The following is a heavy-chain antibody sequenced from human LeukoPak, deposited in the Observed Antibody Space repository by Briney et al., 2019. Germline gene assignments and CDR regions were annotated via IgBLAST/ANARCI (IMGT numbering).Heavy chain of an antibody. Sequence: ASVKVSCKASGYTFTSYYMHWVRQAPGQGLEWMGIINPSGGSTSYAQKFQGRVTMTRDTSTSTVYMELSSLRSEDTAVNYCARGYYGSGSYYTQFDPWGQGTLVTVSS. CDR2: INPSGGST. D-gene: IGHD3-10*01. CDR1: GYTFTSYY. CDR3: ARGYYGSGSYYTQFDP. V-gene: IGHV1-46*01. J-gene: IGHJ5*01.